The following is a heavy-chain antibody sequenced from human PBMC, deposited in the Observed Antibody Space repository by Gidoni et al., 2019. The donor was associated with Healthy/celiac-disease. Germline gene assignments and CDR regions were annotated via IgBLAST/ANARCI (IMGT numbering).Heavy chain of an antibody. V-gene: IGHV3-53*01. Sequence: EVQLVESGGGLIQPGGSLRLSCAASGFTVSSNYMSWVRQAPGKGLEWVSVIYSGCSTYYADSVKGRFTISRDNSKNTLYLQMNSLRAEDTAVYYCARWSSGYSDRYDYWGQGTLVTVSS. CDR1: GFTVSSNY. CDR3: ARWSSGYSDRYDY. CDR2: IYSGCST. D-gene: IGHD3-22*01. J-gene: IGHJ4*02.